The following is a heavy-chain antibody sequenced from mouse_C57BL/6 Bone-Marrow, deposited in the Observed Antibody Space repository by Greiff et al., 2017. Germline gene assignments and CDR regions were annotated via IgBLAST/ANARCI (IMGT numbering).Heavy chain of an antibody. CDR1: GFNIKDDY. D-gene: IGHD1-1*01. CDR3: TPPTVVAPPYFDY. Sequence: EVQLQQSGAELVRPGASVKLSCTASGFNIKDDYMHWVKQRPEQGLEWIGWIDPENGDTEYASKFQGKATITADTSSNTAYLQLSSLTSEDTAVYYCTPPTVVAPPYFDYWGQGTTLTVSS. V-gene: IGHV14-4*01. J-gene: IGHJ2*01. CDR2: IDPENGDT.